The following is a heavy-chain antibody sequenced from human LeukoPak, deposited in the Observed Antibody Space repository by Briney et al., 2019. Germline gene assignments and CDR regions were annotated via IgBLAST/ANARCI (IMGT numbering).Heavy chain of an antibody. CDR3: ARGQGYESYYYMDV. CDR2: ISFDGVNT. V-gene: IGHV3-30*04. D-gene: IGHD2-2*01. CDR1: GFTFSTYA. J-gene: IGHJ6*03. Sequence: GGSLRLSCAASGFTFSTYAIHWVRQAPGKGLEWVAVISFDGVNTFYADSVRGRFTISRDNSNNTVYLQMNNLRPEDTAVFYCARGQGYESYYYMDVWGKGTTVSVSS.